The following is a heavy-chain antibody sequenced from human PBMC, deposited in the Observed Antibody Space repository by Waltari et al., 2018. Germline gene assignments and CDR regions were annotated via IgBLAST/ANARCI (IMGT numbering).Heavy chain of an antibody. Sequence: EVQLVESGGGLVQHGGSLRLSCAASGFTLGSYWMSWVRQAPGKGLEWVANIQEDGSEKNYVDSVKGRFTISRDNAKNSLYLQMNSLRAEDTAVYFCARDNSSSWYFFDYWGQGTVVTVSS. D-gene: IGHD6-13*01. CDR3: ARDNSSSWYFFDY. CDR2: IQEDGSEK. CDR1: GFTLGSYW. J-gene: IGHJ4*02. V-gene: IGHV3-7*01.